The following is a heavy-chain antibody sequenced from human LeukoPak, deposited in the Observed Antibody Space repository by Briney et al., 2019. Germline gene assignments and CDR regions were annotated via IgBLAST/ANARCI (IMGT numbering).Heavy chain of an antibody. V-gene: IGHV3-23*01. CDR2: ISGSGGST. D-gene: IGHD3-3*01. Sequence: GGSLRLSCAAPGFTFSSYAMSWVRQAPGKGLEWVSAISGSGGSTYYADSVKGRFTISRDNSKNTLYLQMNSLRAEDTAVYHCAKDGGNDFWSGYYLDYWGQGTLVTVSS. J-gene: IGHJ4*02. CDR3: AKDGGNDFWSGYYLDY. CDR1: GFTFSSYA.